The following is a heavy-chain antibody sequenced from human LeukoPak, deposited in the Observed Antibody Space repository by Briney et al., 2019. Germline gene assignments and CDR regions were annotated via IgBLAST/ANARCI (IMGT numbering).Heavy chain of an antibody. CDR2: IYHSGST. D-gene: IGHD1-26*01. CDR1: GYSISSGYY. V-gene: IGHV4-38-2*01. CDR3: ARLQWELPTSFDY. Sequence: PSETLSLTCAVSGYSISSGYYWGWIRQPPGRGLEWIGSIYHSGSTYYNPSLKSRVTISVDPSKTQFSLKLSSVTAADTAVYYCARLQWELPTSFDYWGQGTLVTVSS. J-gene: IGHJ4*02.